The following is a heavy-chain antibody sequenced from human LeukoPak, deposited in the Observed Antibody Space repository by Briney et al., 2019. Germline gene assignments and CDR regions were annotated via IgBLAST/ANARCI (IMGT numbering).Heavy chain of an antibody. CDR1: GYTFTDYY. V-gene: IGHV1-2*02. J-gene: IGHJ5*02. CDR3: ARVPTRRGWFDP. D-gene: IGHD1-26*01. CDR2: INPNSGGT. Sequence: ASLKVSCKASGYTFTDYYIHWVRQAPGQGLEWMGWINPNSGGTNYAQKFQGRVTMTRDTSISTAYMELSRLGSDDTAVYYCARVPTRRGWFDPWGQGTLVTVSS.